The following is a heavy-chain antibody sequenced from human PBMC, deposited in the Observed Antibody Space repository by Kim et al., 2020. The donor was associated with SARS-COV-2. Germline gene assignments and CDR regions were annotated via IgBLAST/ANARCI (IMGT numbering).Heavy chain of an antibody. CDR1: GGSISSHY. J-gene: IGHJ5*02. Sequence: SETLSLTCSVSGGSISSHYWSWIRRPPGEGLEFLGYIYFTGSTNYNPSLKSRVTISVDTSKNQFFLKVTSVTAADTAVYYCARGPSAWRFDPWGQGTLVIVSS. CDR2: IYFTGST. CDR3: ARGPSAWRFDP. D-gene: IGHD6-19*01. V-gene: IGHV4-59*11.